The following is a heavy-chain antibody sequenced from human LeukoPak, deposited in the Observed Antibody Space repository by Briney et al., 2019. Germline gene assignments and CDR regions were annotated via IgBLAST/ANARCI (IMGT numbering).Heavy chain of an antibody. D-gene: IGHD6-13*01. CDR1: GFTFSSYA. J-gene: IGHJ3*02. CDR3: GGAFLHPTEYSSSPTGEDAFDI. CDR2: ISGSGGST. V-gene: IGHV3-23*01. Sequence: AGGSLRLSCAASGFTFSSYAMSWVRQAPGKGLEWVSAISGSGGSTYYADSVKGRFTISRDNSKNTLYLQMNSLRAEDTAVYYCGGAFLHPTEYSSSPTGEDAFDIWGQGTMVTVSS.